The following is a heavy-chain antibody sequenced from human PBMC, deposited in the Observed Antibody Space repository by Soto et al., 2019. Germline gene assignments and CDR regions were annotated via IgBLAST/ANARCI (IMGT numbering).Heavy chain of an antibody. CDR2: IIPIFGTA. D-gene: IGHD2-2*01. J-gene: IGHJ6*02. CDR1: GGTFSSYA. V-gene: IGHV1-69*12. Sequence: QVQLVQSGAEVKKPGSSVKVSCKASGGTFSSYAISWVRQAPGQGLEWMGGIIPIFGTANYAQKFQGRVTIPAEESTSKAYMELSSLRSAYTAVYYCARHVPAAGYYYGMVVWGQGTTGTVSS. CDR3: ARHVPAAGYYYGMVV.